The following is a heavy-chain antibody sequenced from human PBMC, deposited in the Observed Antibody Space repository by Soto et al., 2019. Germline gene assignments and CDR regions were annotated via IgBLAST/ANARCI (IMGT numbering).Heavy chain of an antibody. J-gene: IGHJ4*02. CDR1: GFTFSSYA. CDR2: ISYDGGNK. V-gene: IGHV3-30-3*01. Sequence: GGSLRLSCAASGFTFSSYAMHWVRQAPGKGLEWVAVISYDGGNKYYADSVKGRFTISRDNSKNTLYLQMNSLRAEDTAVYYCARDRGNFDYYDSSGYQWYFDYWGQGTLVTVSS. CDR3: ARDRGNFDYYDSSGYQWYFDY. D-gene: IGHD3-22*01.